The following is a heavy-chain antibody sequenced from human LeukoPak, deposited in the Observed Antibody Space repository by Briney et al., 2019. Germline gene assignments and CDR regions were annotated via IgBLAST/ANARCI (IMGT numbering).Heavy chain of an antibody. CDR2: ISWNCGSI. CDR3: VKDTSPRIITGTTVDY. V-gene: IGHV3-9*01. J-gene: IGHJ4*02. Sequence: GGSLRLSCAASGFTFYNYAMHWVRQAPGKGLEWVSGISWNCGSIGYADSVKGRFTISRDNAKNSLYLQMNSLRAEDTALYYSVKDTSPRIITGTTVDYWGPGALVTVSS. CDR1: GFTFYNYA. D-gene: IGHD1-7*01.